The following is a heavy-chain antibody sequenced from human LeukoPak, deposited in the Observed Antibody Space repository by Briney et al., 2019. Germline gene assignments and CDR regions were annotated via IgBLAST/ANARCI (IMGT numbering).Heavy chain of an antibody. CDR3: ARQHRGYSGYDYFYY. D-gene: IGHD5-12*01. Sequence: PSETLSLTCTVSGGSISSYYWSWIRQPPGKGLGWIGYISYSGSTNYNPSLKSRVTISVDTSKNQFSLKLSSVTAADTAVFYCARQHRGYSGYDYFYYWGQGTLVTVSS. V-gene: IGHV4-59*01. CDR2: ISYSGST. CDR1: GGSISSYY. J-gene: IGHJ4*02.